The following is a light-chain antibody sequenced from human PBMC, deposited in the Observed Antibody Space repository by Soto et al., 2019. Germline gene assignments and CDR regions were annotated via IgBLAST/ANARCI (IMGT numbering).Light chain of an antibody. CDR3: SSYAGSNNLPV. Sequence: QSVLTQPPSASGSPGQSVTISCTGTSSDVGGYNYVSWYQQHPGKAPKLMIYEVSKRPSGVPDRCSGSKSGNTASLTVSGLQADDEADYYCSSYAGSNNLPVFGTGTKVTVL. CDR1: SSDVGGYNY. CDR2: EVS. J-gene: IGLJ1*01. V-gene: IGLV2-8*01.